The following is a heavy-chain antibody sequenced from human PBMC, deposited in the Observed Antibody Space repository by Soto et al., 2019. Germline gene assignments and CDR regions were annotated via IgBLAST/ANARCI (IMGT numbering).Heavy chain of an antibody. CDR1: GGSFSGYY. V-gene: IGHV4-34*01. Sequence: SETLSLTCAVYGGSFSGYYWSWIRQPPGKGLEWIGEINHSGSTNYNPSLKSRVTISVDTSKNQFSLKLSSVTAADTAVYYCARGRMVRGVTDYWGQGTLVTFSS. D-gene: IGHD3-10*01. CDR2: INHSGST. J-gene: IGHJ4*02. CDR3: ARGRMVRGVTDY.